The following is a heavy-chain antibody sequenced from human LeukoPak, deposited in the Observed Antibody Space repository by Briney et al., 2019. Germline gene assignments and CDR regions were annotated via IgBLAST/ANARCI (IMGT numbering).Heavy chain of an antibody. Sequence: GGSLRLSCAASGFTFDDYAMHWVRQAPGKGLEWVSGISWNSGSIGYADSVKGRFTISRDNAKNSLYLQMNSLRAEDTAVYYCAREVSSYGIDYWGQGTLVTVSS. CDR2: ISWNSGSI. D-gene: IGHD5-18*01. CDR1: GFTFDDYA. CDR3: AREVSSYGIDY. J-gene: IGHJ4*02. V-gene: IGHV3-9*01.